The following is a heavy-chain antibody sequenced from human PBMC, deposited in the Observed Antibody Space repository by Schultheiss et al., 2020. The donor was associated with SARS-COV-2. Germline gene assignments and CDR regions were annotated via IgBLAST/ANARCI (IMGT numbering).Heavy chain of an antibody. CDR2: ISSSSSYT. CDR1: GFTFSSYS. CDR3: ATSPSNDYYMDV. Sequence: GESLKISCAASGFTFSSYSMNWVRQAPGKGLEWVSYISSSSSYTNYADSVKGRFTISRDNSKNTLYLQMNSLRAEDTAAYYCATSPSNDYYMDVWGKGTTVTVSS. J-gene: IGHJ6*03. D-gene: IGHD2-8*01. V-gene: IGHV3-21*05.